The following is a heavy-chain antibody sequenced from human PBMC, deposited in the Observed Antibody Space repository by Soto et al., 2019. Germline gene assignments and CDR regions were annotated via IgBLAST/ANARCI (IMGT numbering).Heavy chain of an antibody. CDR2: MYYSGST. V-gene: IGHV4-39*01. J-gene: IGHJ5*02. Sequence: QLQLQESGPGLVKPSETLSLTCTVSGGSISSNIDYWGWIRQPPGKGLEWIGSMYYSGSTYYNPSLKSRVTISVDTSKNQFSLKLSSVTAADTAVYYCARQEQWLTVNWFDPWGQGTLVTVSS. D-gene: IGHD6-19*01. CDR3: ARQEQWLTVNWFDP. CDR1: GGSISSNIDY.